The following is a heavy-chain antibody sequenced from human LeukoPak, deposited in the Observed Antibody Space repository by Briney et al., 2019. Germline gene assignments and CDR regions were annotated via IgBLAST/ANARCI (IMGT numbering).Heavy chain of an antibody. CDR1: GYTFTSYY. CDR2: INPSGGST. Sequence: ASVKVSCKASGYTFTSYYMHWVRQAPGQGLEWMGIINPSGGSTSYAQKFQGRVTMTRDTSTSTVYMELSSLRSEDTAVYYSARGLYGSGSYSWFDPWGQGTLVTVSS. D-gene: IGHD3-10*01. V-gene: IGHV1-46*01. J-gene: IGHJ5*02. CDR3: ARGLYGSGSYSWFDP.